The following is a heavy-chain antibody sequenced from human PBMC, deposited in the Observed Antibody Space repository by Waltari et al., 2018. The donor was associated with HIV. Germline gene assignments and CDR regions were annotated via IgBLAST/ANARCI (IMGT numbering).Heavy chain of an antibody. D-gene: IGHD6-13*01. Sequence: TLSLACTVSGDSISPSGSYWTWIRQPPGEGLEWIGYIYYRGNTYYNPSLESRLTISLDTSRNQFTLRLNSVTAADTAIYYCARGRSSTYYILDDWGQGTLVTVSS. CDR1: GDSISPSGSY. V-gene: IGHV4-31*03. CDR2: IYYRGNT. CDR3: ARGRSSTYYILDD. J-gene: IGHJ4*02.